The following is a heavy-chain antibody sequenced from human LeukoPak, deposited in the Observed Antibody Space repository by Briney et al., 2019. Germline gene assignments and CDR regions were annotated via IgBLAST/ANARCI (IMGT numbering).Heavy chain of an antibody. CDR2: IKQDGSEK. J-gene: IGHJ4*02. CDR3: ARERAGFYSSPYYFDY. V-gene: IGHV3-7*03. CDR1: GFTVSSTY. D-gene: IGHD6-13*01. Sequence: PGGSLRLSCAASGFTVSSTYMSWVRQAPGKGLEWVANIKQDGSEKYYVDSVKGRFTISRDNAKNSLYLQMNSLRAEDTAVYYYARERAGFYSSPYYFDYWGQGTLVTVSS.